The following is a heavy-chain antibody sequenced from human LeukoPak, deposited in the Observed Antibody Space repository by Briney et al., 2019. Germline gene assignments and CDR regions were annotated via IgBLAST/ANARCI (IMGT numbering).Heavy chain of an antibody. CDR3: ARPRVEYNTSSEDS. Sequence: GGSLRLSCAASGFPSIDYYMAGIRQAQGKGLEWVPNISSGGSTIYYADSVKGRFTISRDNAKNSLYLQMNGLRAEDTAVYYCARPRVEYNTSSEDSWGQGTLVTVSS. V-gene: IGHV3-11*04. J-gene: IGHJ4*02. D-gene: IGHD6-6*01. CDR1: GFPSIDYY. CDR2: ISSGGSTI.